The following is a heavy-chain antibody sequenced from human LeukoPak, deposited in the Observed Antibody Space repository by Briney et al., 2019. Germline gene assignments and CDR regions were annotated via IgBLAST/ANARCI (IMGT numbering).Heavy chain of an antibody. CDR3: AREGFGGYSDGVNWFDP. J-gene: IGHJ5*02. CDR2: INPDGGTT. Sequence: ASVKVSCKTSGYTFSTYFVHWVRQAPGEGLEWMGLINPDGGTTTYAQKFQGRVTMTRDKTTRTVYMELSGLRSEDTAFYYCAREGFGGYSDGVNWFDPWGQGTLVTVSS. V-gene: IGHV1-46*01. CDR1: GYTFSTYF. D-gene: IGHD5-18*01.